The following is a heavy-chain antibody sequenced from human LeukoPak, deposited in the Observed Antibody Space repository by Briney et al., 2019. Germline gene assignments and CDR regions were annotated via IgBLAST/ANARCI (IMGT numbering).Heavy chain of an antibody. CDR2: IIPIFGTA. Sequence: GASVKVSCKASGGTSSSYAISWVRQAPGQGLEWMGGIIPIFGTANYAQKFQGRVTITTDESTSTAYMELSSLRSEDTAVYYCARDDLTTKAHYYMDVWGKGTTVTVSS. D-gene: IGHD4-11*01. CDR1: GGTSSSYA. J-gene: IGHJ6*03. CDR3: ARDDLTTKAHYYMDV. V-gene: IGHV1-69*05.